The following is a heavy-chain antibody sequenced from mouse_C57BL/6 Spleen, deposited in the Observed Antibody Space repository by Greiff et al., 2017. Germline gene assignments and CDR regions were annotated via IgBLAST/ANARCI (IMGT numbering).Heavy chain of an antibody. D-gene: IGHD2-4*01. Sequence: EVKLMESGGGLVKPGGSLKLSCAASGFTFSSYAMSWVRQTPEKRLEWVATISDGGSYTYYPDNVKGRFTISRDNAKNNLYLQMSHLKSEDTAMYYCARGHYDYDEGNAMDYWGQGTSVTVSS. CDR2: ISDGGSYT. V-gene: IGHV5-4*03. J-gene: IGHJ4*01. CDR3: ARGHYDYDEGNAMDY. CDR1: GFTFSSYA.